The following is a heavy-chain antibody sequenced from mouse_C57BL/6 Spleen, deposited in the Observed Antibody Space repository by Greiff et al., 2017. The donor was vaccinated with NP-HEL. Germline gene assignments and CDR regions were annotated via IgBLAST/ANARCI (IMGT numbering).Heavy chain of an antibody. CDR3: ARKEDYYSNSAWFAY. D-gene: IGHD2-5*01. Sequence: EVKLVESGGGLVKPGGSLKLSCAASGFTFSDYGMHWVRQAPEKGLEWVAYISSGSSTIYYADTVKGRFTISRDNAKNTLFLQMTSLRSEDTAMYYCARKEDYYSNSAWFAYWGQGTLVTVSA. J-gene: IGHJ3*01. V-gene: IGHV5-17*01. CDR1: GFTFSDYG. CDR2: ISSGSSTI.